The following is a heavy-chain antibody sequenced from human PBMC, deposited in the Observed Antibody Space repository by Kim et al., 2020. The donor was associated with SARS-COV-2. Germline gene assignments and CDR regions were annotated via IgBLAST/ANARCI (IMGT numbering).Heavy chain of an antibody. Sequence: ASVKVSCKTSGYTFTSYDVHWVRQATGQGPEWMGWINPKSGNTGYAQTLQGRLTLTKNTSISTAYMDLSSLRSEDTAVYDCVRGRSTSGWKDEYWGQGTL. V-gene: IGHV1-8*01. CDR2: INPKSGNT. D-gene: IGHD6-19*01. CDR1: GYTFTSYD. CDR3: VRGRSTSGWKDEY. J-gene: IGHJ4*02.